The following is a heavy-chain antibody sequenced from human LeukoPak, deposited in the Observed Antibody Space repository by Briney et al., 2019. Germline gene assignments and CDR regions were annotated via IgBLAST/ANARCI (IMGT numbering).Heavy chain of an antibody. Sequence: PGGSLRLSCAASGFTFSSYAMSWVRQAPGKGLEWVSAISGSGSSTYYAASVKGRFTISRDNSKNTLYLQMNSLRAEDTAVYYCAKDSGSSWHGGRFDPWGQGTLVTVSS. CDR3: AKDSGSSWHGGRFDP. CDR2: ISGSGSST. V-gene: IGHV3-23*01. J-gene: IGHJ5*02. CDR1: GFTFSSYA. D-gene: IGHD6-13*01.